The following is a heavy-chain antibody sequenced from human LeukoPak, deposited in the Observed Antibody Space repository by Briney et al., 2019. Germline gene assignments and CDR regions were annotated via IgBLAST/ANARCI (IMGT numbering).Heavy chain of an antibody. CDR3: ARDWRYCSGGSCYFYGMDV. CDR2: MYYSGST. V-gene: IGHV4-31*03. CDR1: GGSISSGGYY. Sequence: SQTLSLTCTVSGGSISSGGYYWSWIRQHPGKGLEWIGYMYYSGSTYYNPSLKSRVTISVDTSKNQFSLKLSSVTAADTAVYYCARDWRYCSGGSCYFYGMDVWGQGTTVTVSS. J-gene: IGHJ6*02. D-gene: IGHD2-15*01.